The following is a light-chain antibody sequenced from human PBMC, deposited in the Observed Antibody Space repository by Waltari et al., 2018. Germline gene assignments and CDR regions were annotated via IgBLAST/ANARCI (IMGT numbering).Light chain of an antibody. CDR3: QQYGSLPLT. Sequence: EIVLTQSPGTLSLSPGEIVTLSCRASQSVTSLAWYQHKPGHAPRLVIYGASPRATGIPDTFSGSGSGTDFTLTISRLEPEDFAVYYCQQYGSLPLTFGGGTKVEIK. CDR1: QSVTS. CDR2: GAS. J-gene: IGKJ4*01. V-gene: IGKV3-20*01.